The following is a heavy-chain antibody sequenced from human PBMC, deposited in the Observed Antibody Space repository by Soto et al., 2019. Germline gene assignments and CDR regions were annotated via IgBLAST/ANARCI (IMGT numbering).Heavy chain of an antibody. Sequence: PGGSLRLSCSTSGFTFGGYGVSWFRQAPGKGLEWIGFIRSKAYSRTAEYAASVRGRFIISRDDSEGIAYLQMNSLQNEDTGVYCCARDRNGWETRATYYDYWGPGTQVTVSS. CDR2: IRSKAYSRTA. D-gene: IGHD1-26*01. J-gene: IGHJ4*02. CDR1: GFTFGGYG. CDR3: ARDRNGWETRATYYDY. V-gene: IGHV3-49*03.